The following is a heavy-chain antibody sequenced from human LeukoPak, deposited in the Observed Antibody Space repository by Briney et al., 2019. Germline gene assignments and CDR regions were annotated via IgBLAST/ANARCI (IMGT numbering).Heavy chain of an antibody. Sequence: GGSLPHSCGSPRFTFSDYGMHWVCQAPGKGLEWVAFIRFDGSKQNYADSVKGRFTTSRDNSRNTLYLHMNSLRADDTAVYHCAKEPLDRYQRCGWYVWGCGQVSLVTVSS. V-gene: IGHV3-30*02. CDR2: IRFDGSKQ. D-gene: IGHD5-24*01. CDR1: RFTFSDYG. J-gene: IGHJ1*01. CDR3: AKEPLDRYQRCGWYVWG.